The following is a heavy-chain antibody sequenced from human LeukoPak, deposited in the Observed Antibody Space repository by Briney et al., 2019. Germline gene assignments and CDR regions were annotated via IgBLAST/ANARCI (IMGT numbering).Heavy chain of an antibody. V-gene: IGHV3-30*02. CDR3: AKDQRYYDSSGPDDY. CDR1: GFTFSSYG. CDR2: IRYDGSNK. D-gene: IGHD3-22*01. Sequence: AGGSLRLSCAASGFTFSSYGMHWVRQAPGKGLEWVAFIRYDGSNKYYADSVKGRFTISRDNSKNTLYLQMNSLRAEDTAVYYCAKDQRYYDSSGPDDYWGQGTLVTVSS. J-gene: IGHJ4*02.